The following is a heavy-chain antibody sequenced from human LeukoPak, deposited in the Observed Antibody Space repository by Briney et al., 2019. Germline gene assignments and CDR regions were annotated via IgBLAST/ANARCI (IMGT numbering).Heavy chain of an antibody. V-gene: IGHV4-39*01. D-gene: IGHD1-26*01. J-gene: IGHJ4*02. CDR1: GGSISSSSYY. CDR3: ARRRGGVGATYGPLDY. CDR2: IYNSGSS. Sequence: SETLSLTCTGSGGSISSSSYYWGWIRQPPGKGLEWIGSIYNSGSSYYNPSLKSRVTISVDTSKNQFSLKLSSVTAADTAVYYCARRRGGVGATYGPLDYSGQGTLVTVSS.